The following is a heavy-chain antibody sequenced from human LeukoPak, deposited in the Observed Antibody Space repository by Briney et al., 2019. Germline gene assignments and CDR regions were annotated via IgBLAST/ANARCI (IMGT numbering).Heavy chain of an antibody. CDR2: ISAYNGNT. Sequence: ASVKVFCKASGYTFTSYCISWVRQAPGQGLEWMGWISAYNGNTNYAQKVQGRVNMTTGTFTRTSYMELRRLRLDDRGVYYCARRGRYCSGGSCYGGGDAFDIWGQGTMVTVSS. CDR1: GYTFTSYC. V-gene: IGHV1-18*01. J-gene: IGHJ3*02. CDR3: ARRGRYCSGGSCYGGGDAFDI. D-gene: IGHD2-15*01.